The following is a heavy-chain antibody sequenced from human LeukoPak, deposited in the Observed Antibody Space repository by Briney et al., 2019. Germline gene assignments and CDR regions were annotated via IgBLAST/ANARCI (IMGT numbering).Heavy chain of an antibody. J-gene: IGHJ4*02. CDR1: GGTFSSYA. V-gene: IGHV1-69*13. CDR3: ARGPSYSNYAVHY. Sequence: SVKVSCKASGGTFSSYAISWVRQAPGQGLEWMGGIIPIFGTANYAQKFQGRVTITADESTSTAYMELSGLRSEDTAVYYCARGPSYSNYAVHYWGQGTLVTVSS. CDR2: IIPIFGTA. D-gene: IGHD4-11*01.